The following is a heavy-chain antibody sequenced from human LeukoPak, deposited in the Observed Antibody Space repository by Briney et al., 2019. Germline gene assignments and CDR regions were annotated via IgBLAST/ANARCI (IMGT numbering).Heavy chain of an antibody. V-gene: IGHV3-30-3*01. J-gene: IGHJ4*02. CDR3: ARSWSYGLDY. CDR1: GFTFSSYA. D-gene: IGHD1-26*01. CDR2: ISYDGSNK. Sequence: GRSLRLSCAASGFTFSSYAMHWVRQAPGKGLEWVAVISYDGSNKYYADSVKGRFTISRDNSKNTLYLQMNSLRAEDTAVYYCARSWSYGLDYWGQGTLVTVSS.